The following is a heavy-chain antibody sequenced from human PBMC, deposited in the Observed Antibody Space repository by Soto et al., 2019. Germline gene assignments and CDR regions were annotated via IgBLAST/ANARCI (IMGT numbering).Heavy chain of an antibody. D-gene: IGHD1-26*01. V-gene: IGHV3-23*01. CDR1: GFTFSSYA. Sequence: EVQLLESGGGLGQPGGSLRLSCAASGFTFSSYAMTWVRQAPGRGLEWVSAISGSGSPTYYADSVKGRFTISRDNSKITLYLQMNSLRADDTAVYYCARDMCGGTYNYYYGVDVWGQGTTVTVSS. CDR2: ISGSGSPT. J-gene: IGHJ6*02. CDR3: ARDMCGGTYNYYYGVDV.